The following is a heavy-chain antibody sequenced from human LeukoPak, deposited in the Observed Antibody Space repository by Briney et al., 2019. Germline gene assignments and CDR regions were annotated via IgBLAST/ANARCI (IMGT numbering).Heavy chain of an antibody. Sequence: SQTLTLTFTLLDGSISSGSYYWSWIRQPAGKGLEWFGRIYTSGSTIYHPSLKSRSTISVDTSKNQFSLKLSAVTAADTAGYYCARSSRSTETAFDIWGQGTMVTVS. V-gene: IGHV4-61*02. J-gene: IGHJ3*02. CDR1: DGSISSGSYY. CDR2: IYTSGST. D-gene: IGHD5/OR15-5a*01. CDR3: ARSSRSTETAFDI.